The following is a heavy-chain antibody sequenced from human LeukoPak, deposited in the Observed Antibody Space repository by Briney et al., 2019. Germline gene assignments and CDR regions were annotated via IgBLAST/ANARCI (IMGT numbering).Heavy chain of an antibody. Sequence: ASAKVSCKASGYTFTSYGISWVRQAPGQGLEWMGWISAYNGNTNYAQKLQGRVTMTTDTSTSTAYMELRSLRSDDTAVYYCARDLGVLRFLEGPSWFDPWGQGTLVTVSS. CDR1: GYTFTSYG. D-gene: IGHD3-3*01. CDR2: ISAYNGNT. CDR3: ARDLGVLRFLEGPSWFDP. J-gene: IGHJ5*02. V-gene: IGHV1-18*01.